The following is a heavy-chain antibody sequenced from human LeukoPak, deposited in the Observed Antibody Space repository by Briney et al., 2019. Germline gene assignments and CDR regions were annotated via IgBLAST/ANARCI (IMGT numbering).Heavy chain of an antibody. Sequence: SETLSLTCAVYGGSFSGYYWSWIRQPPGKGLEWIGEINHSGSTYYNPSLKSRVTISVDTSKNQFSLKLSSVTAADTAVYYCARGTEERYFDWLLRTDYYYYYMDVWGKETTVTVSS. D-gene: IGHD3-9*01. CDR2: INHSGST. CDR3: ARGTEERYFDWLLRTDYYYYYMDV. J-gene: IGHJ6*03. CDR1: GGSFSGYY. V-gene: IGHV4-34*01.